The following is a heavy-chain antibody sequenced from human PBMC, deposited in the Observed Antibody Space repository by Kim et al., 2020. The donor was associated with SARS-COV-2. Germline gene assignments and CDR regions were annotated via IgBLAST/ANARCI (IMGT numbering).Heavy chain of an antibody. Sequence: SETLSLTCTVSGGSISSSSYYWGWIRQPPGKGLEWIGSIYYSGSTYYNPYLKSRVTISVDTSKNQFSLKLSSETAADTAVYYCARRSSYYGSGSYYYPDYWGQGTLVTVSS. CDR2: IYYSGST. J-gene: IGHJ4*02. CDR1: GGSISSSSYY. V-gene: IGHV4-39*01. D-gene: IGHD3-10*01. CDR3: ARRSSYYGSGSYYYPDY.